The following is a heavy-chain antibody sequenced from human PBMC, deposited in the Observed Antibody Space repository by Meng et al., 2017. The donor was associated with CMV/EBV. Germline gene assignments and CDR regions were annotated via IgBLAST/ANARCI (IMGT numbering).Heavy chain of an antibody. J-gene: IGHJ4*02. V-gene: IGHV4-39*07. CDR2: IYYSGST. Sequence: GSLRLSCTVSGGSISSSSYYWGWIRQPPGKGLEWIGSIYYSGSTYYNPSLKSRVTISVDTSKNQFSLKLSSVTAADTAVYYCARGPGCSSSHPLYWGQGTLVTVSS. D-gene: IGHD6-13*01. CDR3: ARGPGCSSSHPLY. CDR1: GGSISSSSYY.